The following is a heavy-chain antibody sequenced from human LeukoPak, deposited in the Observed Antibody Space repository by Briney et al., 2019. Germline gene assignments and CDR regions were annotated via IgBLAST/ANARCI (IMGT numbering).Heavy chain of an antibody. CDR2: ISGSGGST. D-gene: IGHD2-2*01. V-gene: IGHV3-23*01. CDR3: AKTIVVVPAASYDY. Sequence: GGSLRLSCAASGFTFSSYAMSWVRQAPGKGLEWVPAISGSGGSTYYADSVKGRFTISRDNSKNTLYLQMNSLRAEDTAVYYCAKTIVVVPAASYDYWGQGTLVTVSS. J-gene: IGHJ4*02. CDR1: GFTFSSYA.